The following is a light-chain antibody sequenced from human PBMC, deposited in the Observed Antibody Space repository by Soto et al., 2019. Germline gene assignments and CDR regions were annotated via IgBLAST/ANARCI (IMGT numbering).Light chain of an antibody. J-gene: IGLJ3*02. CDR1: NSNIGSNA. CDR2: YND. CDR3: ATWDDRMTAWV. Sequence: QSVLTQSPSVSGAPRQSVNISCSGNNSNIGSNAVHWYQQLPGKAPKLLMYYNDMLPSGVSDRFSGSKSGTSASLAISGLQYEDEGDYYCATWDDRMTAWVFGGWTTLTVL. V-gene: IGLV1-36*01.